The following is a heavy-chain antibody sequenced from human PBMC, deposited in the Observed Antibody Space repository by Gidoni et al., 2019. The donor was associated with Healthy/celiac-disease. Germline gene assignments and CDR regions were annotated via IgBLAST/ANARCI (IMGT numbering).Heavy chain of an antibody. D-gene: IGHD5-12*01. CDR1: GGSISSYY. Sequence: QVQLQESGPALVKPSETLSLTCTVSGGSISSYYWSWIRQPPGKGLAGSGYSYYSGSTNYNPSLKSRVTISVDTSKNQFSLKLSSVTAADTAVYYCASGDGYKSMAGWGQGTLVTVSS. J-gene: IGHJ4*02. CDR3: ASGDGYKSMAG. V-gene: IGHV4-59*01. CDR2: SYYSGST.